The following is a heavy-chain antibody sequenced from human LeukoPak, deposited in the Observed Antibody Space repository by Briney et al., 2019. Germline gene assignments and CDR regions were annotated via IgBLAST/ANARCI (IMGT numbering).Heavy chain of an antibody. J-gene: IGHJ3*02. CDR3: ARDPDTAMATGAVYAFDI. V-gene: IGHV6-1*01. CDR1: GDSVSSNSAA. CDR2: TYYRSKWYN. D-gene: IGHD5-18*01. Sequence: SQTLSLTCAISGDSVSSNSAAWNWIRQSPSRGLEWLGRTYYRSKWYNDYAVSVKSRITINPDTSKNQFSLQLNSVTPEDTAVYYCARDPDTAMATGAVYAFDIWGQGTMVTVSS.